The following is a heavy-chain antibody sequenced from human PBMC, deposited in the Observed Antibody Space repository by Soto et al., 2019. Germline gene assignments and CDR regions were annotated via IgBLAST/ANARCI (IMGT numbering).Heavy chain of an antibody. Sequence: QVQLVQSGAAMKKPGASVKVSCKASGYTFTSYDINWVRQATGQGLEWMGWINPNTGYTDYAQKLQDRVTMTGNTSITTAYMELSSLRSEATAVYYCVRGRVMITFGVVIVIDYWGQGSPVTVSS. V-gene: IGHV1-8*01. CDR1: GYTFTSYD. J-gene: IGHJ4*02. CDR2: INPNTGYT. CDR3: VRGRVMITFGVVIVIDY. D-gene: IGHD3-16*02.